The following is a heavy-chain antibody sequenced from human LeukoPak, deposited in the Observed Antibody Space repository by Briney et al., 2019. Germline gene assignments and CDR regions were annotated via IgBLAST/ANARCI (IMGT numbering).Heavy chain of an antibody. CDR2: INSDGSST. CDR3: AKDKGISISDYYDSSGYLQD. Sequence: GGSLRLSCAASGFTFSSYWMHWVRQAPGKGLVWVSRINSDGSSTSYADSVKGRFTISRDNAKNSLYLQMNSLRAEDTALYYCAKDKGISISDYYDSSGYLQDWGQGTLVTVSS. CDR1: GFTFSSYW. J-gene: IGHJ4*02. D-gene: IGHD3-22*01. V-gene: IGHV3-74*01.